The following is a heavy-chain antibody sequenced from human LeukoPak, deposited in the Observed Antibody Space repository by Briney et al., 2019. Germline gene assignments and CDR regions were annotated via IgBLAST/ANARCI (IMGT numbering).Heavy chain of an antibody. CDR2: ISRSGTST. CDR1: GFTFSTYA. V-gene: IGHV3-23*01. D-gene: IGHD1-26*01. CDR3: AKHSGEVIVEATVNA. Sequence: PGGSLRLSCAASGFTFSTYAMSWVRQAPGKGLEWVSAISRSGTSTYYGDSVKGRFTSSRDNSKNTLFLQMNSLRAEDTAVYYCAKHSGEVIVEATVNAWGQGTLVTVSS. J-gene: IGHJ4*02.